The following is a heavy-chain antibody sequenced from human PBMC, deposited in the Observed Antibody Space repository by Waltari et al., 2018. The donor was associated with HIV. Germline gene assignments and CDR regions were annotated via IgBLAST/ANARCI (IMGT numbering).Heavy chain of an antibody. V-gene: IGHV4-39*01. CDR1: GGSISSSSYY. CDR2: IYYSGST. J-gene: IGHJ4*02. Sequence: QLQLQESGPGLVKPSETLSLTCTVSGGSISSSSYYWGWIRPPPGKGLEWIGSIYYSGSTYYNPSLKSRVTISVDTSKNQFSLKLSSVTAADTAVYYCARLSSSSYSGSYSVPWYWGQGTLVTVSS. CDR3: ARLSSSSYSGSYSVPWY. D-gene: IGHD1-26*01.